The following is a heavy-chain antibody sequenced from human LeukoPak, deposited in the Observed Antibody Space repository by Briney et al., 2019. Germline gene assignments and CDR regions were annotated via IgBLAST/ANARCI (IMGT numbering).Heavy chain of an antibody. CDR1: GFTFSSYS. J-gene: IGHJ3*02. V-gene: IGHV3-21*01. CDR2: ISSSSSYI. CDR3: ARGLSGMATRAFDI. Sequence: GGSLRLSCAASGFTFSSYSMNWVRQAPGKGLEWVSSISSSSSYIYYADSVKGRFTISRDNAKNSLYLQMNSLRAEDTAVYYCARGLSGMATRAFDIWGQGTMVTVSS. D-gene: IGHD5-24*01.